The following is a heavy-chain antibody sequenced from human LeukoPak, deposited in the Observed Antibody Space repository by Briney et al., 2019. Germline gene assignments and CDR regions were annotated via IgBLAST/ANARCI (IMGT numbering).Heavy chain of an antibody. CDR1: GFTVSSNY. CDR2: IYSGGST. V-gene: IGHV3-53*01. J-gene: IGHJ2*01. Sequence: PGGSLRLSCAASGFTVSSNYMSWVRQAPGKGLEWVSVIYSGGSTYYADSVKGRFTISRDNSKNTLYLQMNSLRAEDTAVYYCARVSRYYDSSGYYSRYFDLWGRGTLVTVSS. CDR3: ARVSRYYDSSGYYSRYFDL. D-gene: IGHD3-22*01.